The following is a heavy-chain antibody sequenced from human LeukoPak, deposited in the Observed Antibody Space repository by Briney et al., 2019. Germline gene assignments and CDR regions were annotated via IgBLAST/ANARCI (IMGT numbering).Heavy chain of an antibody. J-gene: IGHJ4*02. CDR2: MNPNSGNT. V-gene: IGHV1-8*01. CDR3: ARSITMVQGVIMSY. D-gene: IGHD3-10*01. Sequence: ASVKVSCKASGYTFTSYDINWVRQATAQGLEWMRWMNPNSGNTGYAQKFQGRVTMTRNTSISTAYMELSSLRSEDTAVYYCARSITMVQGVIMSYWGQGTLVTVSS. CDR1: GYTFTSYD.